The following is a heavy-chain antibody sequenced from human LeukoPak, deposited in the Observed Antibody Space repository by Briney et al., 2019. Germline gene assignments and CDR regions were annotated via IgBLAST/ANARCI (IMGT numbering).Heavy chain of an antibody. Sequence: PSETLSLTCTVSGGSISSYYWSWLRQPAGKGLEWIGRIYTSGSTNYNPSLTSRVTMSVDTSKNQSSLKLSSVTAADTAVYYCARDRGYYGSGRANAFDIWGQGTMVTVSS. CDR1: GGSISSYY. CDR2: IYTSGST. J-gene: IGHJ3*02. V-gene: IGHV4-4*07. D-gene: IGHD3-10*01. CDR3: ARDRGYYGSGRANAFDI.